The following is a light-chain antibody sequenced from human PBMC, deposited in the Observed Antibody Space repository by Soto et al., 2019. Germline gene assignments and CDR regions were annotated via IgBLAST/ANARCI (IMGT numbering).Light chain of an antibody. Sequence: GDRVTITCRASQSISTYLNWYQQKLGKAPTLLIYAASSLQSGVPSRFRGGGSGTDFTLTISNLQPEDFATYFCQQCYGSPRTFGQGTKVDIK. CDR1: QSISTY. V-gene: IGKV1-39*01. CDR3: QQCYGSPRT. J-gene: IGKJ1*01. CDR2: AAS.